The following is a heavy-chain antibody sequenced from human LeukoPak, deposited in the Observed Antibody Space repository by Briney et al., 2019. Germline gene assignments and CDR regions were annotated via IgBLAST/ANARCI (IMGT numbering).Heavy chain of an antibody. J-gene: IGHJ6*03. Sequence: PSENLSLTCTVSGGSISSHYWSWIRQPAGKGLEWIGRIYISGDTDYNPSLKSRVTMSVDTSKNQFFLKLSSVTAADTAVYYCARDQRAYYHMDVWGKGTTVTVSS. CDR2: IYISGDT. V-gene: IGHV4-4*07. CDR1: GGSISSHY. CDR3: ARDQRAYYHMDV.